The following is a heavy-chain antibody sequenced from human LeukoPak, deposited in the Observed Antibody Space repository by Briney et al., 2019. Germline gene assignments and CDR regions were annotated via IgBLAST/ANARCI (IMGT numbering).Heavy chain of an antibody. J-gene: IGHJ4*02. D-gene: IGHD3-3*01. CDR1: GYTLTELS. CDR3: ATGQNYDFWSGLFFY. CDR2: FDPEDGET. Sequence: APMKVSCKVSGYTLTELSMHWVRQAPGKGLEWMGGFDPEDGETIYAQKFQGRVTMTEDTSTDTAYMELSSLRSEDTAVYYCATGQNYDFWSGLFFYWGQGTLVTVSS. V-gene: IGHV1-24*01.